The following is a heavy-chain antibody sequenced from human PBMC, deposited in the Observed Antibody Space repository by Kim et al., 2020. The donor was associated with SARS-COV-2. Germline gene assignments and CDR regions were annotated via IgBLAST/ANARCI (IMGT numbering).Heavy chain of an antibody. Sequence: SETLSLTCTVSGGSISSYYWSWIRQPPGKGLEWIGYIYYSGSTNYNPSLKSRVTISVDTSKNQFSLKLSSVTAADTAVYYCARDSGYNYVDYWGQGTLVTVSS. J-gene: IGHJ4*02. CDR3: ARDSGYNYVDY. V-gene: IGHV4-59*01. CDR1: GGSISSYY. CDR2: IYYSGST. D-gene: IGHD5-12*01.